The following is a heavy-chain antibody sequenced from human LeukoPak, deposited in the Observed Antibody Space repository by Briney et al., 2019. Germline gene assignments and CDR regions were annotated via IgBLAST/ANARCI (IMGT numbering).Heavy chain of an antibody. Sequence: PSETLSLTCTVSGGSISSSTYYWGWIRQPPGKGLEWIGYIYYSGSTNYNPSLKSQITISVATSKNQFSLKLSSVTAADTAVYYCARAGGYDSSWNYYYYMDVWGKGTTVTVSS. J-gene: IGHJ6*03. D-gene: IGHD5-12*01. CDR1: GGSISSSTYY. CDR3: ARAGGYDSSWNYYYYMDV. V-gene: IGHV4-61*05. CDR2: IYYSGST.